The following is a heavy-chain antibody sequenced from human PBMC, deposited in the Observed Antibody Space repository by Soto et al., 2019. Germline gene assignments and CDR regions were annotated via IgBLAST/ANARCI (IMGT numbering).Heavy chain of an antibody. CDR2: IYYSGST. D-gene: IGHD5-18*01. J-gene: IGHJ5*02. Sequence: SSETLSLTCTVSGGSISSYYWSWIRQPPGKGLEWIGYIYYSGSTNYNPSLKSRVTISVDTSKNQFSLKLSSVTAADTAVYYCARALGYSYGNWFDPWGQGTLVTVSS. CDR3: ARALGYSYGNWFDP. V-gene: IGHV4-59*01. CDR1: GGSISSYY.